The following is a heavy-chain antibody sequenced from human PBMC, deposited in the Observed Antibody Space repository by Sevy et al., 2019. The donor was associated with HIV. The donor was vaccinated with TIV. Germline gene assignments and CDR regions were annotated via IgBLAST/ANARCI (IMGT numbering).Heavy chain of an antibody. Sequence: GGSLRLSCAASGFTFSSYSMYWVRQAPGKGLEWVSYISSSSSTIYYADSVKGRFTISRDNAKNSLYLQMNSLRDEDTAVYYCARDGSVLRYFDWLLSGPYDYWGQGTLVTVSS. CDR3: ARDGSVLRYFDWLLSGPYDY. CDR1: GFTFSSYS. V-gene: IGHV3-48*02. J-gene: IGHJ4*02. D-gene: IGHD3-9*01. CDR2: ISSSSSTI.